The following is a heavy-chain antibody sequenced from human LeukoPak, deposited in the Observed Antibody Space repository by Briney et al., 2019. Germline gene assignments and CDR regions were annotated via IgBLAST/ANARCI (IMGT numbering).Heavy chain of an antibody. CDR3: ARCGKRLKYQLPLGY. V-gene: IGHV4-34*01. Sequence: SETLSLTCAVYGGSFSGYYWSWIRQPPGKGLEWIGEINHSGSTNYNPSLKSRVTISVDTSKNQFSLKLSSVTAADTAVYYCARCGKRLKYQLPLGYLGQGTLVTVSS. CDR1: GGSFSGYY. D-gene: IGHD2-2*01. J-gene: IGHJ4*02. CDR2: INHSGST.